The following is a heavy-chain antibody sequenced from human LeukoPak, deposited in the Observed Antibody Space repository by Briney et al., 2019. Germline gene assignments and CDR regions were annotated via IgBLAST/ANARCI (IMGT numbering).Heavy chain of an antibody. J-gene: IGHJ5*02. Sequence: PSETLSLTCTVSGGSISSYYWSWIRQPPGKGLEWIGHIYYSGSTNYNPSLKSRVTISVDTSKNQFSLKLSSVTAADTAVYYCARGDVVATALDPWGQGTLVTVSS. CDR1: GGSISSYY. CDR3: ARGDVVATALDP. V-gene: IGHV4-59*08. CDR2: IYYSGST. D-gene: IGHD5-12*01.